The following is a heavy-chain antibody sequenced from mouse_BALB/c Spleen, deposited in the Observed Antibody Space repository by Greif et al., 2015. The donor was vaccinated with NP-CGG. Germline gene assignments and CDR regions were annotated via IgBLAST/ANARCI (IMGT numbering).Heavy chain of an antibody. J-gene: IGHJ2*01. Sequence: EVQLQQSGAELVKPGASVKLSCTASGFNIKDTYMHWVKQRPEQGLEWIGRIDPANGNTKYDPKFQGKATITANTSSNTPPLQRSALTSEGTAVYYCARKLGGGRYFESWGQGTTLTLSS. CDR3: ARKLGGGRYFES. CDR1: GFNIKDTY. CDR2: IDPANGNT. V-gene: IGHV14-3*02. D-gene: IGHD3-1*01.